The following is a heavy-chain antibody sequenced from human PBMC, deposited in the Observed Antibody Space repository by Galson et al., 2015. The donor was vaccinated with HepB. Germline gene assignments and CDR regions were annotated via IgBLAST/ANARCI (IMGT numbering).Heavy chain of an antibody. D-gene: IGHD1-1*01. Sequence: SVKVSCKASGGTFSSYAISWVRQAPGQGLEWMGGIIPIFGTANYAQKFQGRVTITADESTSTAYMELSSLRSEDTAVYYCARGVLRGWKAEGDWFDPWGQGTLVTVSS. CDR1: GGTFSSYA. CDR3: ARGVLRGWKAEGDWFDP. V-gene: IGHV1-69*13. J-gene: IGHJ5*02. CDR2: IIPIFGTA.